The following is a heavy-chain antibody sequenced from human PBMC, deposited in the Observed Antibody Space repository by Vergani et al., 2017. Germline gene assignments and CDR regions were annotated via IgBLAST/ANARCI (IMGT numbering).Heavy chain of an antibody. J-gene: IGHJ4*02. D-gene: IGHD7-27*01. V-gene: IGHV2-70*04. Sequence: QVTLKESGPALVKPTQTLTLTCTFSGFSLTTYGMRVSWIRQPPGKALEWLARIDWDDDTYYRTSLRTRLTISKDTFKNQVALTMTNMDPVDTATYYCARSSNWGSTGFDYWGQGTLVTVSS. CDR2: IDWDDDT. CDR3: ARSSNWGSTGFDY. CDR1: GFSLTTYGMR.